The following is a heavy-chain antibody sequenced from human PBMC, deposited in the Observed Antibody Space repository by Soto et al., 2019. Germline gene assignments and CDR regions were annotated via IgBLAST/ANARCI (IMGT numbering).Heavy chain of an antibody. CDR3: ARGMMENYDILTGSYYFDY. CDR1: GGSISSGGYY. CDR2: IYYSGST. J-gene: IGHJ4*02. D-gene: IGHD3-9*01. V-gene: IGHV4-31*03. Sequence: SETLSLTCTVSGGSISSGGYYWSWIRQHPGKGLEWIGYIYYSGSTYYNPSLKSRVTISVDTSKNQFSLKLSSVTAADTAVYYCARGMMENYDILTGSYYFDYWGQGTLVTVSS.